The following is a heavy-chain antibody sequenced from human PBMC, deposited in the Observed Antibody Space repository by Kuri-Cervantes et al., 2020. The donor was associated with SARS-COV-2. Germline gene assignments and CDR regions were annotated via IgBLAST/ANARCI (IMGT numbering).Heavy chain of an antibody. J-gene: IGHJ6*02. V-gene: IGHV4-34*01. CDR2: INHSGST. Sequence: SETLSLTCTVSGGSISGYYWSWIRRPPGKGLEWIGEINHSGSTNYNPSLKSRVTISVDTSKNQFSLKLSSVTAADTAVCYCARGGRIAVAGILLPLYYYGMDVWGQGTTVTVSS. CDR3: ARGGRIAVAGILLPLYYYGMDV. CDR1: GGSISGYY. D-gene: IGHD6-19*01.